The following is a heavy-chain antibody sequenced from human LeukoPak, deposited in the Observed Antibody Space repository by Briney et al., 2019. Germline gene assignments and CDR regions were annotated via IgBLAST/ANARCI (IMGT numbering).Heavy chain of an antibody. V-gene: IGHV3-53*01. CDR3: AKGDTGMIRRYYFDN. CDR1: GFTVSSNY. J-gene: IGHJ4*02. CDR2: IYSGGST. Sequence: LPGGSLRLSCAASGFTVSSNYMSWVRQAPGKGLEWVSVIYSGGSTYYADSVKGRFTISRDKSKNTLSLQMRSLRGEDTAIYYCAKGDTGMIRRYYFDNWGQGTLVTVSS. D-gene: IGHD5-18*01.